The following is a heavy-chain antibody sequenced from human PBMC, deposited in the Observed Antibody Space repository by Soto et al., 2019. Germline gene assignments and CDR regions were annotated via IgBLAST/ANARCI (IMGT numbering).Heavy chain of an antibody. V-gene: IGHV3-33*01. CDR3: ARDEYYDILTGYYTWAFDI. CDR1: GLTFSSYG. Sequence: GGSLRLSCAASGLTFSSYGMHWVRQAPGKGLEWVAVIWYDGSNKYYADSVKGRFTISRDNSKNTLYLQMNSLRAEDTAVYYCARDEYYDILTGYYTWAFDIWGQGTMVTVSS. D-gene: IGHD3-9*01. J-gene: IGHJ3*02. CDR2: IWYDGSNK.